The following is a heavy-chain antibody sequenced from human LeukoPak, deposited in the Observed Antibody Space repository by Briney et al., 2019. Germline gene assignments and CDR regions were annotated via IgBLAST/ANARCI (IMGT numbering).Heavy chain of an antibody. CDR2: ISYDGSNK. CDR1: GFTFSSYA. V-gene: IGHV3-30-3*01. D-gene: IGHD5-12*01. Sequence: GRSLRLSCAASGFTFSSYAMHWVRQAPGKGLEWVAVISYDGSNKYYADSVKGRFTISRDNSKNTLYLQMNSLRAEDTAVYYCARDPMYSGYDSGYWGQGTLVTVSS. CDR3: ARDPMYSGYDSGY. J-gene: IGHJ4*02.